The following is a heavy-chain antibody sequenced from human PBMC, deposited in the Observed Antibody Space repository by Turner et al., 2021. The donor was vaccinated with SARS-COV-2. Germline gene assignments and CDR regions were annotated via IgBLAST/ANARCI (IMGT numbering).Heavy chain of an antibody. CDR2: IYSGGST. V-gene: IGHV3-66*04. CDR1: GFTVSSNY. Sequence: EVQLVESGGGLVQPGGSLRLSCAASGFTVSSNYMSWVRRAPGKGLEWVSLIYSGGSTDYADSVKGRFTISRDNSKNTLSLQMNSLRAEDTAVYYCARHKWRRGAFDYWGQGTLVTVS. CDR3: ARHKWRRGAFDY. D-gene: IGHD5-12*01. J-gene: IGHJ4*02.